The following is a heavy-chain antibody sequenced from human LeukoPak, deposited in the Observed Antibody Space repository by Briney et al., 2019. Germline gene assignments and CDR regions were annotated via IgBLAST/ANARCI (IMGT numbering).Heavy chain of an antibody. V-gene: IGHV4-4*02. CDR3: AREGGPYRPLDY. CDR2: VNLQGST. Sequence: SETLSLTCGVSGGSITSTNYWTWVRQPPGKGLEWTGEVNLQGSTNYNPSLMGRVAISVDMSENHISLQLTSVTAADTAVYYCAREGGPYRPLDYSGQGTLVTVSS. CDR1: GGSITSTNY. J-gene: IGHJ4*02.